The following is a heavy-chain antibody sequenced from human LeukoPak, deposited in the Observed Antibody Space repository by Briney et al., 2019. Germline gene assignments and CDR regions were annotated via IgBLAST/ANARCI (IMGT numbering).Heavy chain of an antibody. CDR3: AKLIVTTATPIDY. CDR2: ISGSGGST. V-gene: IGHV3-23*01. Sequence: PGGSLRLSCAASGFTFSSCAMTWVRQAPGKGLECVSGISGSGGSTYYADSVKGRFTISRDNSKNTLFLHMNSLRVEDTAVYSCAKLIVTTATPIDYWGQGTLVTVSS. CDR1: GFTFSSCA. J-gene: IGHJ4*02. D-gene: IGHD4-17*01.